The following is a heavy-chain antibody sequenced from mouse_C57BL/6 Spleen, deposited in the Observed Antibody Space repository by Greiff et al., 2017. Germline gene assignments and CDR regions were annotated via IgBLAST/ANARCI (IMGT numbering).Heavy chain of an antibody. CDR1: GYTFTSYW. V-gene: IGHV1-55*01. CDR3: ARGCYGSSFYCYFDV. Sequence: VQLQQPGAELVKPGASVKMSCKASGYTFTSYWITWVKQRPGQGLEWIGDIYPGSGSTDYNEKFKSKATLTVVTLSSAAYMRLSCLTSDDSAVDYCARGCYGSSFYCYFDVWGTGTTVTVSA. J-gene: IGHJ1*03. D-gene: IGHD1-1*01. CDR2: IYPGSGST.